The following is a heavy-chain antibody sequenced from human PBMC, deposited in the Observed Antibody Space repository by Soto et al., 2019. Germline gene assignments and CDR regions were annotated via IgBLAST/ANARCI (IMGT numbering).Heavy chain of an antibody. Sequence: GGSLRLSCAASGFTFSSYGMHWVRQAPGKGLEWVAVIWYDGSNKYYADSVKGRFTISRDNSKNTLYLQMNSLRAEDTAVYYCAREGSGWAYYFDYWGQGPLVTVS. CDR3: AREGSGWAYYFDY. D-gene: IGHD6-19*01. CDR1: GFTFSSYG. J-gene: IGHJ4*02. CDR2: IWYDGSNK. V-gene: IGHV3-33*01.